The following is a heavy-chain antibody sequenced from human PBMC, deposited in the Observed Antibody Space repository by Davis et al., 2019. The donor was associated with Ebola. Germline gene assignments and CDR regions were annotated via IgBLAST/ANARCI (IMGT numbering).Heavy chain of an antibody. V-gene: IGHV1-2*02. D-gene: IGHD6-19*01. Sequence: ASVKVSCKASGYTFSNYDINWVRQAPGQGLEWMGWSNPSSGGTNYAQRFQGRVTMTRDTSISTAYMELSRLTSDDTAVYSCAKRLGAVAVIDYWGQGTLVTVSS. CDR2: SNPSSGGT. CDR1: GYTFSNYD. J-gene: IGHJ4*02. CDR3: AKRLGAVAVIDY.